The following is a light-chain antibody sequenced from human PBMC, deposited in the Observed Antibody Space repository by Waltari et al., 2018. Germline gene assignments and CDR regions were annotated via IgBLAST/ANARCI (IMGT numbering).Light chain of an antibody. CDR2: CAS. CDR1: QTLFYKSNTKHY. J-gene: IGKJ1*01. V-gene: IGKV4-1*01. Sequence: DIVLTHSPESLPVSLGECATIYCKYSQTLFYKSNTKHYLSRYQQKQGQPPKLLMSCASTRESGVPERFSGSGSGTDFTLTISSLQAEDVAVYYCQQYYNIPWTFGQGTKVEI. CDR3: QQYYNIPWT.